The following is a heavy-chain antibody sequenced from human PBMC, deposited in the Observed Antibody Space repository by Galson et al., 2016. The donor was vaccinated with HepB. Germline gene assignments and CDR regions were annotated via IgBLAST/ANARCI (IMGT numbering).Heavy chain of an antibody. CDR2: FDPDDGER. CDR3: AADYGDHSAFNF. J-gene: IGHJ4*02. D-gene: IGHD4-17*01. Sequence: SCKVSGYSLAKIPMHWVRQAPGKGLEWMGGFDPDDGERIYGQRFQGRLTVTEDPSTDTAYMELNSLTSEDTGVYFCAADYGDHSAFNFWGQGTLVTVSS. CDR1: GYSLAKIP. V-gene: IGHV1-24*01.